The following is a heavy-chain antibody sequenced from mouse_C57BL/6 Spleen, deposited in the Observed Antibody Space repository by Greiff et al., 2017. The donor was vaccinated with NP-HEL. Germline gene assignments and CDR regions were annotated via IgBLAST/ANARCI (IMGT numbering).Heavy chain of an antibody. D-gene: IGHD1-2*01. J-gene: IGHJ4*01. CDR2: IHPNSGST. V-gene: IGHV1-64*01. CDR3: AGGLYGHYDAMDY. CDR1: GYTFTSYW. Sequence: VQLQQSGAELVKPGASVKLSCKASGYTFTSYWMHWVKQRPGQGLEWIGMIHPNSGSTNYNEKFKSKATLTVDKSYSTAYMQLSSLTSEDSAVSYCAGGLYGHYDAMDYWGQGTSVTVSS.